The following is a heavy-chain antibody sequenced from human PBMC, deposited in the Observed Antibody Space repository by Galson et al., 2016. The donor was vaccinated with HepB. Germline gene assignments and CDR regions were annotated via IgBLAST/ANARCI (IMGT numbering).Heavy chain of an antibody. Sequence: LRLSCAVSGFSVSSTYMSWVRQAPGKGLEWVSVVFAGGDTYSADSVKGRFTSSSDTSKNTLYLQMNSLRAEDTAVYYCARGLGDYWGGGLDYWGQGTLVTVSS. CDR3: ARGLGDYWGGGLDY. D-gene: IGHD4-17*01. V-gene: IGHV3-53*01. J-gene: IGHJ4*02. CDR2: VFAGGDT. CDR1: GFSVSSTY.